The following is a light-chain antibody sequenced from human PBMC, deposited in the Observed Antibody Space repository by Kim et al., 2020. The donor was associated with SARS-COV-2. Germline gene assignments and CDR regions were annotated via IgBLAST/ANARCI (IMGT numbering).Light chain of an antibody. J-gene: IGKJ2*01. CDR2: DAS. Sequence: SAGKRATLACRASQSVSSYLAWYQQKPGQVPRLLIYDASNRATGIPARFSGSGSGTDFTLTISSLEPEDFAVYYCQQRSNWPLMYTFGQGTKLEI. CDR3: QQRSNWPLMYT. V-gene: IGKV3-11*01. CDR1: QSVSSY.